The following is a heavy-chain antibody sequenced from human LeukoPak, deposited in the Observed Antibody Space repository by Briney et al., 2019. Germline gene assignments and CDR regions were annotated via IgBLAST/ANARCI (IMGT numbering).Heavy chain of an antibody. Sequence: GGSLRLSCAASGFTFSSYAMSWVRQAPGKGLEWVAVISYDGSNKYYADSVKGRFTISRDNSKNTLYLQMNSLRAEDTAVYYCAKDGLEWELYFDYWGQGTLVTVSS. V-gene: IGHV3-30*18. CDR2: ISYDGSNK. CDR1: GFTFSSYA. J-gene: IGHJ4*02. CDR3: AKDGLEWELYFDY. D-gene: IGHD1-26*01.